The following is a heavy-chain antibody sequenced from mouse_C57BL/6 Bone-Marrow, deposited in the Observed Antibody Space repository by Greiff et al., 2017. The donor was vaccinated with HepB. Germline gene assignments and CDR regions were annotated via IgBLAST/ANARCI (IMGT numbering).Heavy chain of an antibody. CDR1: GFTFSSYA. CDR2: ISSGGDYI. CDR3: TRERGYYDGFAY. V-gene: IGHV5-9-1*02. Sequence: EVQLMESGEGLVKPGGSLKLSCAASGFTFSSYAMSWVRQTPEKRLEWVAYISSGGDYIYYADTVKGRFTISRDNARNTLYLQMSSLKSEDTAMYYCTRERGYYDGFAYWGQGTLVTVSA. D-gene: IGHD1-1*01. J-gene: IGHJ3*01.